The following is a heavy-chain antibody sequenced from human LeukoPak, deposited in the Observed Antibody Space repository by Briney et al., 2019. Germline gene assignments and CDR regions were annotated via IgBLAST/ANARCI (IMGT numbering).Heavy chain of an antibody. D-gene: IGHD2-2*01. Sequence: GGSLRLCCAASGFTFSSYAMHWVRQAPGKGLEWVAVISYDGSNKYYADSVKGLFTISRDNSKNTLYLQMNSLRAEDTAVYYCARDKRYCSSTSCYGVFDYWGQGTLVTVSS. CDR2: ISYDGSNK. J-gene: IGHJ4*02. CDR3: ARDKRYCSSTSCYGVFDY. V-gene: IGHV3-30-3*01. CDR1: GFTFSSYA.